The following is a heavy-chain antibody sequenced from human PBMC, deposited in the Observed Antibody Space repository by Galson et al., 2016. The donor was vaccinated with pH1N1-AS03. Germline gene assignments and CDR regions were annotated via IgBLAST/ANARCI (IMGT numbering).Heavy chain of an antibody. V-gene: IGHV1-46*01. CDR3: ARVSAGLTGYYYAMDV. D-gene: IGHD4/OR15-4a*01. CDR2: INPSDGNP. CDR1: GYTFTSYY. Sequence: SGYTFTSYYIHWVRQAPGQGREWMGIINPSDGNPNYAQRFQGRVTMTRDTSTSTVYMELSSRRSDDTAVYYCARVSAGLTGYYYAMDVWGQGTTVTVSS. J-gene: IGHJ6*02.